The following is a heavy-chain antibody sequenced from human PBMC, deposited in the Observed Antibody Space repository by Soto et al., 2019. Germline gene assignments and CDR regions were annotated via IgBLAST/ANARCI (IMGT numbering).Heavy chain of an antibody. CDR1: GFTFSSYS. CDR2: ISSSSSYI. Sequence: EVQLVESGGGLVKPGGSLRLSCAASGFTFSSYSMNWVRQAPGKGLEWVSSISSSSSYIYYADSVEGRFTISRDNAKNSLYLQMNSLRAEDTAVYYCARVCSSTSCYDYWGQGTLVTVSS. J-gene: IGHJ4*02. V-gene: IGHV3-21*01. D-gene: IGHD2-2*01. CDR3: ARVCSSTSCYDY.